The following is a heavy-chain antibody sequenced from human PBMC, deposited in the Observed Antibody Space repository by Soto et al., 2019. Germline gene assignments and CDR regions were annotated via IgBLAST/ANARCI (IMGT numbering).Heavy chain of an antibody. CDR2: AYYRSQWYY. CDR3: ARDSGTWATNWLAP. V-gene: IGHV6-1*01. Sequence: SQTLSLTCAISGDCVSSNSAAWNWIRQSPSRGLERLGRAYYRSQWYYDSAVSVRSRITVNPDTSKNQFSLQLNSVTPEDTAVYYCARDSGTWATNWLAPWGQGTLVTVSS. J-gene: IGHJ5*02. CDR1: GDCVSSNSAA. D-gene: IGHD1-1*01.